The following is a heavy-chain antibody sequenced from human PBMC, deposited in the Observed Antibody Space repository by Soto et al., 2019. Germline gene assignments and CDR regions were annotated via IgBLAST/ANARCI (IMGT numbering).Heavy chain of an antibody. CDR3: ARESAIFGVDYGMDV. CDR1: GYTFTSYA. J-gene: IGHJ6*02. Sequence: GASVKVSCKASGYTFTSYAMHWVRQAPGQRLEWMGWINAGNGNTKYSQKFQGRVTVTRDTSASTAYMELSSLRSEDTAVYYCARESAIFGVDYGMDVCGQGTTVTVSS. CDR2: INAGNGNT. D-gene: IGHD3-3*01. V-gene: IGHV1-3*01.